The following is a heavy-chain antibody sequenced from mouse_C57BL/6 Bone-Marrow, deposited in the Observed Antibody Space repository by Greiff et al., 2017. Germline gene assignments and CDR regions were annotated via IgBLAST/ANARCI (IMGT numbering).Heavy chain of an antibody. CDR2: IHPNSGST. CDR3: ARRRICGYLWYFDV. Sequence: QVQLQQPGAELVKPGASVKLSCKASGYTFTSYWMHWVKQRPGQGLEWIGMIHPNSGSTNYNEKFKSKATLTVDKSSSTAYMQLSSLTCEDSAVYYCARRRICGYLWYFDVWGTGTTVTVSS. D-gene: IGHD2-2*01. J-gene: IGHJ1*03. CDR1: GYTFTSYW. V-gene: IGHV1-64*01.